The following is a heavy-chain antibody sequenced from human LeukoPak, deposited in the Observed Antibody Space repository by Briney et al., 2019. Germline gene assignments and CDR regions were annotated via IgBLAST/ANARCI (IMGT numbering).Heavy chain of an antibody. CDR1: GFTSSTYS. V-gene: IGHV3-21*01. D-gene: IGHD3-3*02. CDR2: ISGSSNFM. Sequence: RGSLSLSCAASGFTSSTYSTNWVRQAPGKRLEWVSSISGSSNFMSYADSVKARFTISRDNARNSLYLQMNSLRAKDTAVYYCAGDFSQSRNADYWGQGTLVTVSS. J-gene: IGHJ4*02. CDR3: AGDFSQSRNADY.